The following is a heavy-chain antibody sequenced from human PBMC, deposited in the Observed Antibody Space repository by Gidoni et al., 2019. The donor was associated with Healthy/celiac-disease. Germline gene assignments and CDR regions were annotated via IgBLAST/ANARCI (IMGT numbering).Heavy chain of an antibody. Sequence: EVQLVESGGGLLLPVWSLILSCAASGFTVSSYYLSWFRQVPGKGLEWVSVIYSGGSTYYADSVKGRFTSSRDNSKNTLYLQRNRLRAEDTAVYYCARVGGYCSGGSCYSHDAFDIWGQGTMVTVSS. CDR3: ARVGGYCSGGSCYSHDAFDI. D-gene: IGHD2-15*01. CDR2: IYSGGST. CDR1: GFTVSSYY. V-gene: IGHV3-53*01. J-gene: IGHJ3*02.